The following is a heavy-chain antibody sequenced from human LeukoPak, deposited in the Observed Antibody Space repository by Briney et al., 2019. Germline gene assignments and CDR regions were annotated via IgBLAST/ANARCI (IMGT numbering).Heavy chain of an antibody. CDR2: VYHSGST. CDR1: GYSISSGFY. CDR3: ARTYYYDSSGYYFSYNWFDP. D-gene: IGHD3-22*01. V-gene: IGHV4-38-2*02. Sequence: SETLSLTCTVSGYSISSGFYWGWIRQPPGKGLEWIGNVYHSGSTYYNPSFKSRVTISIGTSKNQFSLKLSSVTAADTAVYYCARTYYYDSSGYYFSYNWFDPWGQGTLVTVSS. J-gene: IGHJ5*02.